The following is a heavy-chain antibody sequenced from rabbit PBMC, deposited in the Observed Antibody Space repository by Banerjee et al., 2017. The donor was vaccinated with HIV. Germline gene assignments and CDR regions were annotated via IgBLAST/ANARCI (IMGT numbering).Heavy chain of an antibody. V-gene: IGHV1S45*01. Sequence: QEQLEESGGDLVKPEGSLTLTCTASGFSFSATDYMCWVRQAPGKGLEWIACIYAGSSGSTYYASWAKGRFTISKTSSTTVTLQMTSLTAADTATYFCARDLAGVVGWNFGLWGPGTLVTVS. D-gene: IGHD4-1*01. CDR3: ARDLAGVVGWNFGL. J-gene: IGHJ4*01. CDR2: IYAGSSGST. CDR1: GFSFSATDY.